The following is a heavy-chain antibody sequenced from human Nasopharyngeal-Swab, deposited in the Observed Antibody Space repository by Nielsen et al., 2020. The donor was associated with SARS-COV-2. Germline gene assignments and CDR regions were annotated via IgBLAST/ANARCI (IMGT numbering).Heavy chain of an antibody. D-gene: IGHD6-13*01. CDR2: IYYGGST. Sequence: SETLSLTCTVSGGSISSGDYYWSWIRQPPGKGLEWIGYIYYGGSTYYNPSLKSRVTISVDTSKNQFSLKLSSVTAADTAVYYCAREVWVRQQLVLMDYWGQGTLVTVSS. V-gene: IGHV4-30-4*01. CDR1: GGSISSGDYY. CDR3: AREVWVRQQLVLMDY. J-gene: IGHJ4*02.